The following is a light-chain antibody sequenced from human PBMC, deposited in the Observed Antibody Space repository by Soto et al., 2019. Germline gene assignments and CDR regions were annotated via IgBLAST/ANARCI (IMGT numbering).Light chain of an antibody. CDR2: DAF. Sequence: EIMMTQSPVTLSVSPGERATLSCRASQSVSRYLAWYQQKPDQAPRLLIYDAFNRATGIPARFSGSGSGTDFTLTISSLEPEDFVVYYCQQRSNWPITFGQGTRLEIK. CDR3: QQRSNWPIT. V-gene: IGKV3-11*01. CDR1: QSVSRY. J-gene: IGKJ5*01.